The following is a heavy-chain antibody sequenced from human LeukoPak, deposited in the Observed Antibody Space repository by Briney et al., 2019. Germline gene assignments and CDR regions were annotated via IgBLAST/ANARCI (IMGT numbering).Heavy chain of an antibody. CDR1: GYTFTNYG. Sequence: ASVKVSCKXSGYTFTNYGISWVRQAPGQGLEWMSWISGYNGKTNYALKLRGRVTMTTDTSTSTAYMELRSLRADDTAVYYCARDEKKYCSGGTCPAYFDYWGQGTLVTVSS. D-gene: IGHD2-15*01. CDR3: ARDEKKYCSGGTCPAYFDY. V-gene: IGHV1-18*01. J-gene: IGHJ4*02. CDR2: ISGYNGKT.